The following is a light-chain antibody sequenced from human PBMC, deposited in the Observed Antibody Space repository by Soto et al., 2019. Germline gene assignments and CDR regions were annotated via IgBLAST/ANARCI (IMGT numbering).Light chain of an antibody. Sequence: EIVLTQSPAPLSLSPGARATLSCRASQSVSSYLAGYQQKPGQAPRLLIYDASNRATGIPARFSGSGSGTDFTLTISSLEPEDFAVYYCQQRSNWPPEWTFGQGTKVEIK. V-gene: IGKV3-11*01. CDR1: QSVSSY. CDR3: QQRSNWPPEWT. CDR2: DAS. J-gene: IGKJ1*01.